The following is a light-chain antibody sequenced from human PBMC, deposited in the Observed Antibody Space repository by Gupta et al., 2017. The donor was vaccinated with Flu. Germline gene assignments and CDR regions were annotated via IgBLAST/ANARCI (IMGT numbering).Light chain of an antibody. Sequence: QSALTQPHSVSGSPGQSVTISCTGTNNDVGAYTYVSWYQHHPGKSPKLMIYDVSQRPSGVPDRFSGSKSGSTSSLTISGLQAEDDADYYCCSYAGGYTFVFGGGTRLTVL. J-gene: IGLJ3*02. CDR1: NNDVGAYTY. CDR2: DVS. V-gene: IGLV2-11*01. CDR3: CSYAGGYTFV.